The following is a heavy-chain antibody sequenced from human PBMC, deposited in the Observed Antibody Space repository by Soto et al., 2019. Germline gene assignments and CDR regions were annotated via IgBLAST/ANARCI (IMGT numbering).Heavy chain of an antibody. CDR2: IYYSGST. Sequence: PSETLSLTCTVSGGSISSYYWSWIRQPPGKGLEWIGYIYYSGSTNYNPSLKSRVTISVDTSKNQFSLKLSSVTAADTAVYYCARDPTAAAPNWFDPWGQGTLVTVSS. D-gene: IGHD6-13*01. CDR1: GGSISSYY. J-gene: IGHJ5*02. V-gene: IGHV4-59*01. CDR3: ARDPTAAAPNWFDP.